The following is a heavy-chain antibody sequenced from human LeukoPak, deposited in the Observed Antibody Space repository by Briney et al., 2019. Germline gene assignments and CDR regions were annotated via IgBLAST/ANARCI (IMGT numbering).Heavy chain of an antibody. CDR3: ASLSSSWSYYYYMDV. CDR1: GYTFTSYG. CDR2: ISAYNGNT. Sequence: GASVKVSCKASGYTFTSYGISWVRQAPGQGLEWMGWISAYNGNTNYAQKLQGRVTMTTDTSTSTAYMELSSLRSEDTAVYYCASLSSSWSYYYYMDVWGKGTTVTVSS. D-gene: IGHD6-13*01. J-gene: IGHJ6*03. V-gene: IGHV1-18*01.